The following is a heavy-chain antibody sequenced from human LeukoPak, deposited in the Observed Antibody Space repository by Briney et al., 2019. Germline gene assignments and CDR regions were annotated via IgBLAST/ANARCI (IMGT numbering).Heavy chain of an antibody. CDR1: GFTFSSYA. V-gene: IGHV3-30-3*01. Sequence: TGGSLRLSCAASGFTFSSYAMHWVRQAPGKGLEWVAVISYDGSNKYYADSVKGRFTISRDNAKNSLYLQMNSLRAEDTAVYYCARVLRGFGAFDIWGQGTMVTVSS. D-gene: IGHD3-16*01. CDR3: ARVLRGFGAFDI. J-gene: IGHJ3*02. CDR2: ISYDGSNK.